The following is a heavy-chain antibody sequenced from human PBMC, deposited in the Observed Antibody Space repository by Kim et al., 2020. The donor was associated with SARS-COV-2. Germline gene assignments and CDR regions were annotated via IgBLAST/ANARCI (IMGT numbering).Heavy chain of an antibody. V-gene: IGHV3-48*03. Sequence: ADSVKGRFTISRDNAMNSLYLKMNSLRAEDTAVYYCARERFLEWLGFNYWGQGTLVTVSS. J-gene: IGHJ4*02. CDR3: ARERFLEWLGFNY. D-gene: IGHD3-3*01.